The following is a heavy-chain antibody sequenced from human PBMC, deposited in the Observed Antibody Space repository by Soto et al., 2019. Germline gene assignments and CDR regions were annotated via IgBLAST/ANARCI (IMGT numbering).Heavy chain of an antibody. Sequence: GGSLRLSCAASGFTFSSYDMHWVRQATGKGLEWVSAIGTAGDTYYPGSVRGRFTISRENATNSLYLQMNSLRAEDTAVYYCARDRSSGWYFAGPYYYYGMDVWGQGTTVTVSS. J-gene: IGHJ6*02. V-gene: IGHV3-13*01. CDR3: ARDRSSGWYFAGPYYYYGMDV. CDR1: GFTFSSYD. D-gene: IGHD6-19*01. CDR2: IGTAGDT.